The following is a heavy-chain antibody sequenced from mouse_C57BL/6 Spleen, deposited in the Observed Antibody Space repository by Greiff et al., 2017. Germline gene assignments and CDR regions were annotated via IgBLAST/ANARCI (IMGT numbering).Heavy chain of an antibody. CDR1: GYTFTSYT. Sequence: QVQLQQSGAELARPGASVKMSCKASGYTFTSYTMHWVKQRPGQGLEWIGYINPSSGYTKYNQKFKDKATLTADKSSSTAYMQLSSLTSEDSAVYYCGRVRQPDAMDYWGQGTSVTVSS. CDR3: GRVRQPDAMDY. CDR2: INPSSGYT. J-gene: IGHJ4*01. D-gene: IGHD3-2*01. V-gene: IGHV1-4*01.